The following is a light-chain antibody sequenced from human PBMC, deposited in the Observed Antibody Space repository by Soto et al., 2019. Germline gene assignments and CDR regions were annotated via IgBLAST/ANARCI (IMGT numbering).Light chain of an antibody. CDR1: SSDVGAYDY. Sequence: QSTLTQPPSASGSPGQSVTISCTGTSSDVGAYDYFSWYQQHPGKAPKLMIYEINKRPSGVPDRFSGSKSGNTASLTVSGLQADDEADYYCSSFAGSNNFPYVFGTGTKLTVL. J-gene: IGLJ1*01. V-gene: IGLV2-8*01. CDR2: EIN. CDR3: SSFAGSNNFPYV.